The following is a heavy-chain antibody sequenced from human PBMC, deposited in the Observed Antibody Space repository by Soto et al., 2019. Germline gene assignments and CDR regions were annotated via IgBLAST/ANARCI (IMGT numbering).Heavy chain of an antibody. D-gene: IGHD6-13*01. CDR2: IYYSGST. CDR3: ARVLDSSSWGGDWFDP. J-gene: IGHJ5*02. V-gene: IGHV4-59*02. CDR1: GGSVGGYC. Sequence: TSDTLCLTCTVAGGSVGGYCWSWIRQPPGKGLEWIGYIYYSGSTNYNPSLKSRVTISVDTSKNQFSLKLSSVTAADTAVYYCARVLDSSSWGGDWFDPWGQGTLVTVSS.